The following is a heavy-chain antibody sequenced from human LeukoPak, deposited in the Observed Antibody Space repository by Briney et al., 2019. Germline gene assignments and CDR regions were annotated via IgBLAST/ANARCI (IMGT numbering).Heavy chain of an antibody. CDR1: GYTFTSYA. J-gene: IGHJ4*02. Sequence: ASVKVSCKASGYTFTSYAMHWVRQAPGQRLEWMGWINAGNGNTKYSQKFQGRVTITRDTSASTAYMELSSLRSEDTAVYYSARNSGYDSPDDYWGQGTLVTVSS. CDR2: INAGNGNT. D-gene: IGHD5-12*01. V-gene: IGHV1-3*01. CDR3: ARNSGYDSPDDY.